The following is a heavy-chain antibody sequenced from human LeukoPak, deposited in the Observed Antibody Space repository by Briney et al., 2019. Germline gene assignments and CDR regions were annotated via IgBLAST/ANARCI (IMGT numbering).Heavy chain of an antibody. CDR1: GFTVSSNY. V-gene: IGHV3-53*05. CDR2: IYSGGNT. J-gene: IGHJ4*02. D-gene: IGHD5-12*01. Sequence: GGSLRLSCSASGFTVSSNYMSWVRQAPGKGLEWVSVIYSGGNTYYADSVKGRFTISRDNSKNTLYLQMNSLRGEDTAVYFCARGRNVVATSGYFDYWGQGTLVTVSS. CDR3: ARGRNVVATSGYFDY.